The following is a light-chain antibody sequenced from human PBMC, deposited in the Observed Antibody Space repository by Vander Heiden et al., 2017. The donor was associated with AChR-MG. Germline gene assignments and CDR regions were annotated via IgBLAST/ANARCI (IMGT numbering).Light chain of an antibody. CDR1: QSISSY. CDR3: QQSYSTPRT. CDR2: AAS. J-gene: IGKJ2*01. Sequence: DIQMTQSPSSLSASIGDRVTITCRASQSISSYLNWYQQKPGKAPKLLIYAASSLQSGVPSRFSGSGSGTDFNLIISSLQPEDFATYYCQQSYSTPRTFGQGTKLEIK. V-gene: IGKV1-39*01.